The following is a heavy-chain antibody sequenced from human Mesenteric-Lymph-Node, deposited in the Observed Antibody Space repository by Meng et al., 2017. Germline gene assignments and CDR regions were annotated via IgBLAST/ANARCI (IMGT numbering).Heavy chain of an antibody. Sequence: GSLRLSCTVSGGSVSSGSYYWSWIRQPPGKGLEWIGYIYYTGSTNYNPSLKSRVTISVDTSKNQFSLKLSSVTAADTAVYYCARGVGATTFWGQGTLVTVSS. CDR2: IYYTGST. CDR1: GGSVSSGSYY. CDR3: ARGVGATTF. V-gene: IGHV4-61*01. D-gene: IGHD1-26*01. J-gene: IGHJ4*02.